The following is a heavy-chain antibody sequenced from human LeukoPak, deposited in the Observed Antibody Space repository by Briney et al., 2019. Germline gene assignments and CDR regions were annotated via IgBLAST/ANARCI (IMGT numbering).Heavy chain of an antibody. D-gene: IGHD3-9*01. V-gene: IGHV1-2*02. CDR2: INPNSGGT. J-gene: IGHJ3*02. Sequence: ASVNVSCKASGYTFTGYYMHWVRQAPGQGLEWMGWINPNSGGTNYAQKFQGRVTMTRDTSISTAYMELSRLRSDDTAVYYCARILTGYQQVVDAFDIWGQGTMVTVSS. CDR1: GYTFTGYY. CDR3: ARILTGYQQVVDAFDI.